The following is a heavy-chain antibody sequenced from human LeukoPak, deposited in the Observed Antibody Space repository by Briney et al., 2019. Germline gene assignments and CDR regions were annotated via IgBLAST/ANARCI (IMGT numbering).Heavy chain of an antibody. V-gene: IGHV4-34*01. CDR3: AIPGGYCTNGVCYADDYFDY. CDR1: GGSFSGYY. CDR2: INHSGGT. J-gene: IGHJ4*02. Sequence: SETLSLTCAVYGGSFSGYYWSWIRQPPGKGLEWIGEINHSGGTNYNPSLKSRVTISVDTSKNQFSLKLSSVTAADTAVYYCAIPGGYCTNGVCYADDYFDYWGQGTLVTVSS. D-gene: IGHD2-8*01.